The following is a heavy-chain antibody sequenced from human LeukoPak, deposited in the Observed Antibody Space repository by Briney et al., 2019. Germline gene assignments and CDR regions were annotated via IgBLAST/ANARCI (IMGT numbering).Heavy chain of an antibody. CDR2: ISYDGSNK. CDR1: GFTFSTYG. Sequence: GGSLRLSCAAAGFTFSTYGMHWVRQAPGKGLEWVAVISYDGSNKYYADSVKGRFTISRDNSKNTLYLQMNSLRAEDTAVYYCAKDFGRLQWLLYYFDYWGQGTLVTVSS. J-gene: IGHJ4*02. V-gene: IGHV3-30*18. CDR3: AKDFGRLQWLLYYFDY. D-gene: IGHD6-19*01.